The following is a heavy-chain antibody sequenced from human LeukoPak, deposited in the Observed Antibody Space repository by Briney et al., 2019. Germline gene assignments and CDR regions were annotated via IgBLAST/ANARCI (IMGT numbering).Heavy chain of an antibody. V-gene: IGHV3-30-3*01. CDR2: ISYDGSNK. J-gene: IGHJ4*02. D-gene: IGHD3-9*01. Sequence: GRSLRLSCAASGFTFSSYAMHWVRQAPGKGLEWVAVISYDGSNKYYADSVKGRFTISRDNSKNTLYLQMNSLRAEDTAVYYCARVRGYDILTGYHDYWGQGTLVTVSS. CDR3: ARVRGYDILTGYHDY. CDR1: GFTFSSYA.